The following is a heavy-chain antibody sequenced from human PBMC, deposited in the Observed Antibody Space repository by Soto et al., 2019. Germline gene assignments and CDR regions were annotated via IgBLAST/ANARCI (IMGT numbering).Heavy chain of an antibody. J-gene: IGHJ4*02. Sequence: PSETLSLTCTVSGGSVSSGSYYWSWIRQPPGKGLEWIGYIYYSGSTNYNPSLKSRVTISVDTSKNQFSLKLSSVTAADTAVYYCASGRYYYDSSGYYFDYWGQGTLVTVS. CDR3: ASGRYYYDSSGYYFDY. CDR2: IYYSGST. CDR1: GGSVSSGSYY. D-gene: IGHD3-22*01. V-gene: IGHV4-61*01.